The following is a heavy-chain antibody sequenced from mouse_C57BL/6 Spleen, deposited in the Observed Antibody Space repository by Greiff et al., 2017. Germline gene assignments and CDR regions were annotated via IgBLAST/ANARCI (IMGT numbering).Heavy chain of an antibody. D-gene: IGHD2-13*01. CDR1: GYAFSSSW. Sequence: VQLQQSGPELVKPGASVKISCKASGYAFSSSWMNWVKQRPGKGLEWIGRIYPGDGDTNYNGKFKGKATLTADKSSSTAYMHISSLTSEDSAVYFCARWGEAWFAYWGQGTLVTVSA. CDR2: IYPGDGDT. J-gene: IGHJ3*01. V-gene: IGHV1-82*01. CDR3: ARWGEAWFAY.